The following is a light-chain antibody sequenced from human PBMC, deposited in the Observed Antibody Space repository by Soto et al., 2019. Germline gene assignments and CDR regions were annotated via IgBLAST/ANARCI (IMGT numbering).Light chain of an antibody. V-gene: IGKV4-1*01. CDR3: QHSYSTPPT. Sequence: DIVMTQSPDSLAVSLGERATINCKSSQSVLYSSNNKNYLAWYQQKPGQPPKLLISWASIRESGVPDRFSGSGSGTDFTLAISSLQAEDVAVYHCQHSYSTPPTFGQGTKVDIK. CDR2: WAS. CDR1: QSVLYSSNNKNY. J-gene: IGKJ1*01.